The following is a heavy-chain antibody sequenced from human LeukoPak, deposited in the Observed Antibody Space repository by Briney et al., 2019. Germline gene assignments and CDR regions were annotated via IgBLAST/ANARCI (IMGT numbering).Heavy chain of an antibody. J-gene: IGHJ4*02. V-gene: IGHV4-34*01. CDR3: AREREYYYDSSGYYYVDYFDY. D-gene: IGHD3-22*01. Sequence: NASETLSLTCAVYGGSFSGYYWSWIRQPPGKGLEWIGEINHSGSTNYNPSLKSRVTISVDTSKNQFSLKLSSVTAADTAVYYCAREREYYYDSSGYYYVDYFDYWGQGTLVTVSS. CDR2: INHSGST. CDR1: GGSFSGYY.